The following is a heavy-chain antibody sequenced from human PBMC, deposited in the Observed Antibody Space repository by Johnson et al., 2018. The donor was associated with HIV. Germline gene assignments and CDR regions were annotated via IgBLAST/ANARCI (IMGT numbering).Heavy chain of an antibody. CDR1: GFTVSSNY. V-gene: IGHV3-23*04. CDR3: AKEMEGYYGSGKGDAFDI. Sequence: EKLVESGGGLIQPGGSLRLSCAASGFTVSSNYMSWVRQAPGKGLEWVSAISGSGGSTYYADSVKGRFTISRDNSKNTLYLQMNSLRAEDTAVYYCAKEMEGYYGSGKGDAFDIWGQGTMVTVSS. J-gene: IGHJ3*02. D-gene: IGHD3-10*01. CDR2: ISGSGGST.